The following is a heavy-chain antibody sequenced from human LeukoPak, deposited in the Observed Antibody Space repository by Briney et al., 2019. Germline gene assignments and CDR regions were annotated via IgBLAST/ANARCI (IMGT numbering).Heavy chain of an antibody. J-gene: IGHJ3*02. Sequence: RASVKVSCKASGGTFSSYAISWVRQAPGQGLEWMGGIIPIFGTANYAQKFQGRVTITADESTSTAYMELSSLRSEDTAVYYCASPHDYGDYVYAFDIWGQGTMVTVSS. CDR3: ASPHDYGDYVYAFDI. CDR1: GGTFSSYA. CDR2: IIPIFGTA. V-gene: IGHV1-69*13. D-gene: IGHD4-17*01.